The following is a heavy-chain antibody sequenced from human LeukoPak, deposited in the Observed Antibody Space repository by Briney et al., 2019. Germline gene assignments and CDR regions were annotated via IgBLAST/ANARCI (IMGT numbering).Heavy chain of an antibody. Sequence: ASVKLSCNSSGYTFTSYGISWVRQAHGQGLEWMEWINLNSGGTNYAQKFQGRVTMTRDTSISTAYMELSRLRSDDTAVYYCARRDSSGYYYWGQGTLVTVSS. CDR2: INLNSGGT. CDR1: GYTFTSYG. V-gene: IGHV1-2*02. J-gene: IGHJ4*02. D-gene: IGHD3-22*01. CDR3: ARRDSSGYYY.